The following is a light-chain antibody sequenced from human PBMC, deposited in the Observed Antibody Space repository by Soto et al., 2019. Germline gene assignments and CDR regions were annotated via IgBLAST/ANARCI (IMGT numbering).Light chain of an antibody. CDR1: SSDVGGYDY. CDR3: SSYTTSSTRV. Sequence: QSALTQPASVSGSPGQSITISCPGTSSDVGGYDYVSWYQQQPGKAPKLIIYEVTNRPSGVSNRFSGSKSGNTASLTISGLQAEDEADYYCSSYTTSSTRVFGTGTKVTVL. V-gene: IGLV2-14*01. J-gene: IGLJ1*01. CDR2: EVT.